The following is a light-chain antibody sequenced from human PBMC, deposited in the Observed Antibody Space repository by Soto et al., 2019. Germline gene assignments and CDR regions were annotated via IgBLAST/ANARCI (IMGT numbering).Light chain of an antibody. CDR2: GAS. J-gene: IGKJ1*01. V-gene: IGKV3-20*01. Sequence: EIVLTQSPGTLSLSPGERATLSCRASQSVSSSNLAWYQQKPGQAPRLLINGASSRATGIPDRFSGSGSGTDFTLTISRLEPEDFAVYYCQQYGSPPVTFGQVTKVEI. CDR1: QSVSSSN. CDR3: QQYGSPPVT.